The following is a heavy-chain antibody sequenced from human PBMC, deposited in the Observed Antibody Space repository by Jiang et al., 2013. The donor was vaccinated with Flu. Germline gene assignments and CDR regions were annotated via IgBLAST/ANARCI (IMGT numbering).Heavy chain of an antibody. CDR3: ATSTVTSYGMDV. V-gene: IGHV3-30-3*01. Sequence: VQLLESGGGVVQPGRSLRLSCAASGFTFSSYAMHWVRQAPGKGLEWVAVISYDGSNKYYADSVKGRFTISRDNSKNTLYLQMNSLRAEDTAVYYCATSTVTSYGMDVWGQGTTVTVSS. D-gene: IGHD4-17*01. J-gene: IGHJ6*02. CDR2: ISYDGSNK. CDR1: GFTFSSYA.